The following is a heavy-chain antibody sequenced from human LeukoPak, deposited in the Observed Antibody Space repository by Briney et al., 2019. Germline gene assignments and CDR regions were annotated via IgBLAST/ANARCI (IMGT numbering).Heavy chain of an antibody. CDR2: IYPGDSDT. V-gene: IGHV5-51*01. Sequence: GESLKISCTASGYSFTSYWIGWVRQMPGKGLEWMGIIYPGDSDTRYSPSFQGQVTISADKSISTAYLRWSSLKASDTAMYYCARLSTHKDSFDYWGQGTLVTVSS. D-gene: IGHD3/OR15-3a*01. CDR3: ARLSTHKDSFDY. J-gene: IGHJ4*02. CDR1: GYSFTSYW.